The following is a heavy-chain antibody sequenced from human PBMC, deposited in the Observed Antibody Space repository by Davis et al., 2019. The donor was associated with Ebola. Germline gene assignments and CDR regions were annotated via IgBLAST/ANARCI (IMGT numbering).Heavy chain of an antibody. CDR1: GFTFSSYW. CDR2: IKQDGSEK. D-gene: IGHD1-26*01. J-gene: IGHJ4*02. Sequence: GESLKISCAASGFTFSSYWMSWVRQAPGKGLEWVANIKQDGSEKYYVDSVKGRFTISRDNAKNSLYLQMNSLRAEDTAVYYCARDIFSGSYSFDYWGQGTLVTVSS. CDR3: ARDIFSGSYSFDY. V-gene: IGHV3-7*03.